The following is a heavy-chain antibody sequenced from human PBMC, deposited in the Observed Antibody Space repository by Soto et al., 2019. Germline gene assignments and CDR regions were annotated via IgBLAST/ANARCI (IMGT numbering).Heavy chain of an antibody. J-gene: IGHJ3*02. D-gene: IGHD3-10*01. Sequence: ASVNVSCKASGYTFTSYYMHWVRQAPGQGLEWMGIINPSGGSTSYAQKFQGRVTMTRDTSTSTVYMELSSLRSEDTAVYYCARDRPTYYYGSGPYAFDIWGQGTMVTVSS. CDR1: GYTFTSYY. CDR2: INPSGGST. CDR3: ARDRPTYYYGSGPYAFDI. V-gene: IGHV1-46*01.